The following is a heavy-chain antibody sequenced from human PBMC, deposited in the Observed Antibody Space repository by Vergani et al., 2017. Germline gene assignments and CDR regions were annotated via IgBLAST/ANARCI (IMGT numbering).Heavy chain of an antibody. D-gene: IGHD3-22*01. CDR3: ARLYGRDSSGSKYFDY. CDR2: IHPADSDT. CDR1: GYSFTNYW. Sequence: EVQLVQSGAEVKTPGESLKISCQISGYSFTNYWIGWVRQMPGKGLEWMGIIHPADSDTRYSPSFQGQVTISVDKSISTAYLQRSSLRASDSDRYYCARLYGRDSSGSKYFDYWGQGTLVTVSS. J-gene: IGHJ4*02. V-gene: IGHV5-51*01.